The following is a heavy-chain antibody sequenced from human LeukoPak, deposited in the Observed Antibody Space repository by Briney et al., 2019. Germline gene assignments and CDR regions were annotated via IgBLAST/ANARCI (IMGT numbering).Heavy chain of an antibody. D-gene: IGHD4/OR15-4a*01. J-gene: IGHJ4*02. CDR3: AKGGLMVPFDY. CDR2: ISGSGGST. Sequence: GGSLRLSCAASGFTFSDFYMTWTRQAPGKGLEWVSSISGSGGSTYYADSVKGRFTFSRDNSKNTLYLQMNSLRAEDTAIYYCAKGGLMVPFDYWGQGTLVTVSS. CDR1: GFTFSDFY. V-gene: IGHV3-23*01.